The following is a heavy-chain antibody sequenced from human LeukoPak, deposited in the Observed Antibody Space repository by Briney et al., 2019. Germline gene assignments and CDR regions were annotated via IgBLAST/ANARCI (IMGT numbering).Heavy chain of an antibody. Sequence: SGGSLRLSCAASGFTFSSYSMNWVRQAPGKGLEWVSSITGSSSYIYYADSVKGRFTISRDNAKNSLYLQMDSLRAEDTAVYYCARAVVVAATQDYWGQGTLVTVSS. CDR3: ARAVVVAATQDY. D-gene: IGHD2-15*01. CDR1: GFTFSSYS. J-gene: IGHJ4*02. CDR2: ITGSSSYI. V-gene: IGHV3-21*06.